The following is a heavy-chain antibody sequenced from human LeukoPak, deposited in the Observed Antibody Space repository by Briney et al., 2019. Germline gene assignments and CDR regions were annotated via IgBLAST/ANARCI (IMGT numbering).Heavy chain of an antibody. CDR1: EYTFTNNF. J-gene: IGHJ5*02. CDR2: INPSGDNT. D-gene: IGHD5-24*01. CDR3: ARDNSLRDTAWWFDP. Sequence: ASVKVSCKASEYTFTNNFMHWVRQAPGQGLGWIGIINPSGDNTWYAQKFQGRVTMTRDMATSTDYLEVSSLRSEDTAVYYCARDNSLRDTAWWFDPWGQGTLVTVSS. V-gene: IGHV1-46*01.